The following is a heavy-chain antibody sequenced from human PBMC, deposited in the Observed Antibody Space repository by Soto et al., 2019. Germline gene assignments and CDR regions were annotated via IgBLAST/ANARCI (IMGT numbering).Heavy chain of an antibody. J-gene: IGHJ4*02. CDR1: GFTSSSYW. CDR3: ARDQAAGTLDY. Sequence: GGSLRLSCAASGFTSSSYWMSWVRQAPGKGLEWVANIKQDGSEKYYVDSVRGRFTISRDNAKNSLYLQMNSLRAEDTAVYYCARDQAAGTLDYWGQGTLVTVSS. CDR2: IKQDGSEK. D-gene: IGHD6-13*01. V-gene: IGHV3-7*01.